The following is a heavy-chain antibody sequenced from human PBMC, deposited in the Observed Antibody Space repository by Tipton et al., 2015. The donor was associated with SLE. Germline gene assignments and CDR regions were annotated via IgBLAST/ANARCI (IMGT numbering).Heavy chain of an antibody. D-gene: IGHD4-17*01. J-gene: IGHJ5*02. CDR2: IYHIGSP. CDR1: GGSISSGSYY. CDR3: ARYLKGEYFDP. V-gene: IGHV4-31*03. Sequence: TLSLTCTVSGGSISSGSYYWSWIRQLPGQGLEWIGYIYHIGSPYYNPSLKSRVSMSVDTSKNQFSLRLTSVTAADTAVYFCARYLKGEYFDPWGQGTPVTVSS.